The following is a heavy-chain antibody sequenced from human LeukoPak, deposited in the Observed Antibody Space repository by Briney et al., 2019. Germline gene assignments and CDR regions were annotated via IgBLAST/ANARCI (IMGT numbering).Heavy chain of an antibody. Sequence: SETLSLTCAVSGEYFSSYYWSWIRQPPGKGLEWIGEINHSGNTNYNPSLKSRVTISVDTSKNQFSLKLSSVTAADTAVYYCARVDGDGYNIPDYWGQGTLVTVSS. CDR2: INHSGNT. J-gene: IGHJ4*02. CDR3: ARVDGDGYNIPDY. CDR1: GEYFSSYY. D-gene: IGHD5-24*01. V-gene: IGHV4-34*01.